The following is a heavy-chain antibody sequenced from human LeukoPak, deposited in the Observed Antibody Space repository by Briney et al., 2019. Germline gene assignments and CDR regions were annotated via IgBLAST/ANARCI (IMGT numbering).Heavy chain of an antibody. J-gene: IGHJ4*02. Sequence: GGSPRLSCAASGFTFSSYAMSWVRQAPGKGLEWVSAISGSGGSTYYADSVKGRFTISRDNSKNTLYLQMNSLRAEDTAVYYCAKRGWTYSGYDIPPYYFDYWGQGTLVTVSS. CDR1: GFTFSSYA. CDR3: AKRGWTYSGYDIPPYYFDY. CDR2: ISGSGGST. V-gene: IGHV3-23*01. D-gene: IGHD5-12*01.